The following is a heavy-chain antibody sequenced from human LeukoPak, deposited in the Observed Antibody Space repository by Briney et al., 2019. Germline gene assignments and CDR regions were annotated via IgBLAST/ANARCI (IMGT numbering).Heavy chain of an antibody. Sequence: SGESPKISCKASGYTFTGYWIGWVRQMPGKDLEWMGIIYPGDSNTRYSPSFQGQVTISADESISTAYLQWSSLKASDTAMYYCVGSTGYPYYFDYWGQGTLVTVSS. CDR3: VGSTGYPYYFDY. J-gene: IGHJ4*02. D-gene: IGHD3-9*01. V-gene: IGHV5-51*01. CDR1: GYTFTGYW. CDR2: IYPGDSNT.